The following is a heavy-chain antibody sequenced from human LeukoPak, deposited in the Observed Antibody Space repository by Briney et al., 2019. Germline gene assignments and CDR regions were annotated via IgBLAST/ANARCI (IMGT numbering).Heavy chain of an antibody. Sequence: GGSLRLSCAASGFTFSRNGMTWVRQAPGKGLEWVSYISSSGSTIYYADSVKGRFTISRDNAKNSLYLQMNSLRAEDTAVYYCAELGITMIGGVWGKGTTVTISS. CDR2: ISSSGSTI. V-gene: IGHV3-48*03. J-gene: IGHJ6*04. D-gene: IGHD3-10*02. CDR1: GFTFSRNG. CDR3: AELGITMIGGV.